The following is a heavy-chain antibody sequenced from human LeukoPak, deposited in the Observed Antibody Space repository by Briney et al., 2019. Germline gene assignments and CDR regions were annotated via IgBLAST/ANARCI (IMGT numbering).Heavy chain of an antibody. CDR3: VGGLDYCDY. CDR1: GFTFSMYG. D-gene: IGHD3-16*01. CDR2: LSASGSFI. Sequence: GGSLRLSCAASGFTFSMYGMTWVRQAPGKGLEWVSGLSASGSFIYYTNSVKGRFTISRDNSKSTLFLQMTGLKAEDTAVDFCVGGLDYCDYCGQGTPVTVSS. V-gene: IGHV3-23*01. J-gene: IGHJ4*02.